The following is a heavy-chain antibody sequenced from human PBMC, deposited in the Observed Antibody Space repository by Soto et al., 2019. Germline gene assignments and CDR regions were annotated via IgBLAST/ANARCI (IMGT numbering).Heavy chain of an antibody. CDR3: AGFEYSSSLLVFAAFDI. V-gene: IGHV4-39*01. D-gene: IGHD6-6*01. J-gene: IGHJ3*02. CDR2: IYYSGST. CDR1: GGSISSSSYY. Sequence: SETLSLTCTVSGGSISSSSYYWGWIRQPPGKGLEWIGSIYYSGSTYYNPSLKSRVTISVDTSKNQFSLKLSSVTAADTAVYYCAGFEYSSSLLVFAAFDIWGQGTMVTVSS.